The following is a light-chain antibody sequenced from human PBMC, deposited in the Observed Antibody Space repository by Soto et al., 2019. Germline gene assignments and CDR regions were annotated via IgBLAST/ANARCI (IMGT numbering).Light chain of an antibody. J-gene: IGKJ1*01. CDR3: QQYGSSPRT. Sequence: ENFLTQSPGPPSFSPGERATLPCRASRGVSANYLAWYQQKPGQAPTLLIYGASIRAAGIPDRFSGSGSGTDFTLTIRRLEPEDFAVYYCQQYGSSPRTFGQGTKVDIK. V-gene: IGKV3-20*01. CDR1: RGVSANY. CDR2: GAS.